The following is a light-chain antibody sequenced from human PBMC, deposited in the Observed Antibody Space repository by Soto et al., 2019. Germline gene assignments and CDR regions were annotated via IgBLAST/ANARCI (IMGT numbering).Light chain of an antibody. CDR3: QQYGSSYPWT. CDR1: QSVSSNY. J-gene: IGKJ1*01. Sequence: QSPGTLSLSPGERATLSYRASQSVSSNYLAWYQQKPGQAPRLLIYGASSRATGIPDRFSGSGSGTDFTLTIRRLEPEDFAVYYCQQYGSSYPWTFGQGTKVDIK. V-gene: IGKV3-20*01. CDR2: GAS.